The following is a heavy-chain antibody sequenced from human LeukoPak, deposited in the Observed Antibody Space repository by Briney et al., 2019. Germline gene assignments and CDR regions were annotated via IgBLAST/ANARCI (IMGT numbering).Heavy chain of an antibody. CDR2: IYTSGTT. D-gene: IGHD6-13*01. CDR1: GASISSGSYY. Sequence: SETLSLTCTVSGASISSGSYYWSWIRQPAGKGLKWIGRIYTSGTTNYNPSLKSRVTISADTSKNQFSLKLSPVTAADTAVYYCAREGSSSRWGQGTMVTVSS. V-gene: IGHV4-61*02. CDR3: AREGSSSR. J-gene: IGHJ4*02.